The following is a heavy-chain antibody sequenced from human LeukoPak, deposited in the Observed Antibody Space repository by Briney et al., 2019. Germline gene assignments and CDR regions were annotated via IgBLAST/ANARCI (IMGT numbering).Heavy chain of an antibody. CDR1: GFTFSSYA. CDR3: ARDSEELPFDY. V-gene: IGHV3-23*01. CDR2: ISGSGGST. Sequence: GGSLRLSCAASGFTFSSYAMSWVRQAPGKGLEWVSAISGSGGSTYYADSVKGRFTISRDNAKNSLYLQMNSLRAEDTAVYYCARDSEELPFDYWGQGTLVTVSS. J-gene: IGHJ4*02. D-gene: IGHD2-15*01.